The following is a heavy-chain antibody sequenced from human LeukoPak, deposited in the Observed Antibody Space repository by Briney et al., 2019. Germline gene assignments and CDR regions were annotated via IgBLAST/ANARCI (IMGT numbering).Heavy chain of an antibody. CDR3: ARAPTYGVGSGRRWLAIDL. J-gene: IGHJ3*01. CDR2: IYPGDSDT. D-gene: IGHD3-10*01. V-gene: IGHV5-51*01. Sequence: KSGESLKISCKGSGYTFTTDWIAWVRQMPGKGLEWMGSIYPGDSDTSYSPSFQGQVTISADKSISSAYLQWSSLKASDTAMYYCARAPTYGVGSGRRWLAIDLWGQGTTVTVSS. CDR1: GYTFTTDW.